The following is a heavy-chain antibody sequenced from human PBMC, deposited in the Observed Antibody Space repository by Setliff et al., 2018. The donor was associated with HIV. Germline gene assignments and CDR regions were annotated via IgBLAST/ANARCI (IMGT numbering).Heavy chain of an antibody. Sequence: ASVKVSCKASGYTFTSYYMHWVRQAPGRGLEWMGIINPSGGSTSYAQKFQGRVTMTRDTSTSTVYMELSSLRSEDTAVYYCARDPRLDTVPDGGAFDIWGQGTMVTVS. CDR2: INPSGGST. V-gene: IGHV1-46*01. CDR1: GYTFTSYY. D-gene: IGHD5-18*01. J-gene: IGHJ3*02. CDR3: ARDPRLDTVPDGGAFDI.